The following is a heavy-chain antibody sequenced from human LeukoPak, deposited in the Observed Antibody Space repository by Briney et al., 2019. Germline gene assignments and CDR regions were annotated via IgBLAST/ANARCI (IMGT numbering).Heavy chain of an antibody. J-gene: IGHJ5*02. V-gene: IGHV1-69*13. Sequence: ASVKVSCKASRGTFSSYAISWVRQASGQGLELMGGIIPILGTANYAQKFQGRVTITADEFTSTAYMELSSLRSEDTAVYYCARDRPGRYCSSTRCYMASPFDPWGQGTLVTVSS. CDR3: ARDRPGRYCSSTRCYMASPFDP. CDR1: RGTFSSYA. CDR2: IIPILGTA. D-gene: IGHD2-2*02.